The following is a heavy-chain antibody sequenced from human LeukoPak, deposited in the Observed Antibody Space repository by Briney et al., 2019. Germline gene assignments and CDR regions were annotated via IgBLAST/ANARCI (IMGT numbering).Heavy chain of an antibody. Sequence: ASVKVSCKASGYTFTGYYMHWVRQAPGQGLEWMGWINPNSGGTNYAQKFQGWVTITRDTSASTAYMELSSLRSEDTAVYYCASPGAFGGVIANWGQGTLVTVSS. V-gene: IGHV1-2*04. CDR2: INPNSGGT. J-gene: IGHJ4*02. CDR3: ASPGAFGGVIAN. CDR1: GYTFTGYY. D-gene: IGHD3-16*02.